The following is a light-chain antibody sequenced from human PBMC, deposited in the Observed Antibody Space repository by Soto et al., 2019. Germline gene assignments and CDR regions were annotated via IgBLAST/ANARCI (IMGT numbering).Light chain of an antibody. CDR3: QAYYNWPPYT. CDR2: GAS. Sequence: EIVMTQSPATLSVSPGERATLSCRASQSVSSNLARYQQKPGQAPRLLIYGASTRATGIPARFNGSGSGTEVTLTLRSLEAEEFCGFYLQAYYNWPPYTFGQGTKLEIK. J-gene: IGKJ2*01. V-gene: IGKV3-15*01. CDR1: QSVSSN.